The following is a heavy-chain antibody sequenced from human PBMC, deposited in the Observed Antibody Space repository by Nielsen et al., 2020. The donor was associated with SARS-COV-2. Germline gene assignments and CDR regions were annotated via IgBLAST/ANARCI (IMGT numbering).Heavy chain of an antibody. CDR2: IYHSGST. Sequence: SETLSLTCTVSRGSISSYYWSWIRQPPGKGLEWIGYIYHSGSTYYNPSLKSRVTISVDRSKNQFSLKLSSVTAADTAVYYCARDHIVVVPAARSVYYYYYGMDVWGQGTTVTVSS. D-gene: IGHD2-2*01. J-gene: IGHJ6*02. V-gene: IGHV4-59*12. CDR3: ARDHIVVVPAARSVYYYYYGMDV. CDR1: RGSISSYY.